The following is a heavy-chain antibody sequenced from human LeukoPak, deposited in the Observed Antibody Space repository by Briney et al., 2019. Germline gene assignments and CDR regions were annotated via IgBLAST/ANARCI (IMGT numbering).Heavy chain of an antibody. CDR2: ISAYNGNT. CDR3: ARWPIAARPGDY. Sequence: ASVKVSCKASGYTVTSYGISWVRQAPGQRLGWVGWISAYNGNTNYAQKLQGRVTMTTDTSTSTAYMELRSLRSDGTAVYYCARWPIAARPGDYWGQGTLVTVSS. V-gene: IGHV1-18*01. J-gene: IGHJ4*02. D-gene: IGHD6-6*01. CDR1: GYTVTSYG.